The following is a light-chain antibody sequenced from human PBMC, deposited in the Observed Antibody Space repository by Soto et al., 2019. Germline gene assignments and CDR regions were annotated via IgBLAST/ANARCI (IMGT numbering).Light chain of an antibody. V-gene: IGKV1D-12*01. CDR3: QQANSFPIT. Sequence: DIQMTQSPSSVSASVGDRVTITCRASQDICSWLAWYQKKPGKAPNLLIYGASSVQSGGPSRFSGSRSGTDLILTISSLQPEDFAAYYCQQANSFPITFGQGTRVEIK. CDR2: GAS. CDR1: QDICSW. J-gene: IGKJ5*01.